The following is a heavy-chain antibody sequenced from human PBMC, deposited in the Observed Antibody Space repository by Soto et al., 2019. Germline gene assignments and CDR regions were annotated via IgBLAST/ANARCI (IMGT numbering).Heavy chain of an antibody. CDR1: GGSINSGGYS. CDR2: IYHSGST. CDR3: AGNYYDSSGFLIGVYYFDY. J-gene: IGHJ4*02. D-gene: IGHD3-22*01. V-gene: IGHV4-30-2*01. Sequence: PSETLSLTCAVSGGSINSGGYSWSWIRQPPGKGLEWIGYIYHSGSTYSNPSLKSRVTLSVDRSKNQFSLKLSSVTAADTAVYYCAGNYYDSSGFLIGVYYFDYWGQGTLVTVPS.